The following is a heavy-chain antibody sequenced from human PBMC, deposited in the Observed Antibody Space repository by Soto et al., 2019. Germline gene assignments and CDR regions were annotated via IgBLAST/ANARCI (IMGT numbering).Heavy chain of an antibody. D-gene: IGHD6-19*01. J-gene: IGHJ4*02. CDR1: GGSVISGSYY. CDR3: ARVSSGWYYFDY. V-gene: IGHV4-61*01. Sequence: QVQLQESGPGLVKPSETLSLTCTVSGGSVISGSYYWSWIRQPPGKGLEWIGYMYNSGSTNYNPSLKSRVIISVDTSKNQFSLKLSSVTAADTAVYYCARVSSGWYYFDYWGQGTLVTVSS. CDR2: MYNSGST.